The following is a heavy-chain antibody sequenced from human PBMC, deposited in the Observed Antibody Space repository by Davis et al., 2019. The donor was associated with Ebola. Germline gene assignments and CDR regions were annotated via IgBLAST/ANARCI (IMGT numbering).Heavy chain of an antibody. CDR3: ATQKYYYYGMDV. V-gene: IGHV5-10-1*01. Sequence: KVSCKASGYTFTSYWISWVRQMPGKGLEWMGRIDPSDSYTNYSPSFQGHVTISADKSISTAYLQWSSLKASDTAMYYCATQKYYYYGMDVWGQGTTVTVSS. CDR2: IDPSDSYT. CDR1: GYTFTSYW. J-gene: IGHJ6*02.